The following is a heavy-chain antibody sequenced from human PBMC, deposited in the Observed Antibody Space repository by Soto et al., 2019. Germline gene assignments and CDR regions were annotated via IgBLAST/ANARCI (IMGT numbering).Heavy chain of an antibody. J-gene: IGHJ4*02. Sequence: SETLSLTCTVSGGSISSGGYYWSWIRQHPGKGLEWIGYIYYSGSTYYNPSLKSRVTISVDTSKNQFPLKLRSVTAADTAVYYCARALFHSIGGPLWGQGTLVTVSS. CDR1: GGSISSGGYY. CDR2: IYYSGST. D-gene: IGHD3-22*01. V-gene: IGHV4-31*03. CDR3: ARALFHSIGGPL.